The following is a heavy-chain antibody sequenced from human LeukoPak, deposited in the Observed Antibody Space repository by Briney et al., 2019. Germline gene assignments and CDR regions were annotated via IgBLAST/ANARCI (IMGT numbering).Heavy chain of an antibody. J-gene: IGHJ5*02. D-gene: IGHD3-16*01. CDR3: ARGGMGGNWFDP. CDR1: GGSISSSSYY. V-gene: IGHV4-39*07. Sequence: SETLSLTCTVSGGSISSSSYYWSWIRQPPGKGLEWIGEINHSGSTNYNPSLKSRVTISVDTSKNQFSLKLSSVTAADTAVYYCARGGMGGNWFDPWGQGTLVTVSS. CDR2: INHSGST.